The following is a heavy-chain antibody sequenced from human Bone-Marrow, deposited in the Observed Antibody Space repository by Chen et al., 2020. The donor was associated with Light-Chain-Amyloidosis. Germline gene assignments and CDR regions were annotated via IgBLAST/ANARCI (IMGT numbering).Heavy chain of an antibody. CDR1: GFSFSSYA. CDR2: ISGSGGSR. V-gene: IGHV3-23*04. CDR3: AKDISYDDILPGYPADAFDI. Sequence: EVQLVESGGGLVQPGGSLRLSCAASGFSFSSYAMSWVCQAPGKGLEWVSGISGSGGSRYYADSGKGRFTISRDNSKNTLYVKMNGLRAEDTAVYYCAKDISYDDILPGYPADAFDIWGQGTMVTVSS. D-gene: IGHD3-9*01. J-gene: IGHJ3*02.